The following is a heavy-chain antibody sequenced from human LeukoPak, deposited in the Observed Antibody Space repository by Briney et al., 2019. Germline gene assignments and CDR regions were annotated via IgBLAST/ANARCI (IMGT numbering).Heavy chain of an antibody. CDR1: GYTFTSYD. Sequence: ASVKVSCKASGYTFTSYDINWVRQATGQGLEWMGWMNPNSGNTGYAQKFQGRVTMTRNTSISTAYMELSRLRSDDTAVYYCARGAINYYDSSGYYGYWGQGTLVTVSS. D-gene: IGHD3-22*01. CDR2: MNPNSGNT. V-gene: IGHV1-8*01. CDR3: ARGAINYYDSSGYYGY. J-gene: IGHJ4*02.